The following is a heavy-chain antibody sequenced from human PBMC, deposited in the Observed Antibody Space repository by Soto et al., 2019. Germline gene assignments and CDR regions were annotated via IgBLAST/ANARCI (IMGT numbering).Heavy chain of an antibody. Sequence: PGGSLRLSCAASGFTFSNALMNWVRQAPGKGLEWVGRIKSKTDGGTTDYAAPVKGRFTISRDDSKNTLYLQMNSLQTEDTAVYYCTTELTGDAFDIWGQGTMVTVSS. J-gene: IGHJ3*02. CDR3: TTELTGDAFDI. CDR1: GFTFSNAL. CDR2: IKSKTDGGTT. V-gene: IGHV3-15*07.